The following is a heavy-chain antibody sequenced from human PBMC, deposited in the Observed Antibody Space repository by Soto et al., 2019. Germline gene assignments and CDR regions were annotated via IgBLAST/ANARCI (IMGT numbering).Heavy chain of an antibody. CDR1: GGTLSNYV. Sequence: SVKVSCKAFGGTLSNYVISWLRQAPGQGLVWVGGIIPIFGTTKYAEDFQGRVTITADESASTAYMELTSLRSEDTAVYYCARDRLLAVSPAIQCTRIDHWGQGPLRTV. V-gene: IGHV1-69*13. CDR3: ARDRLLAVSPAIQCTRIDH. D-gene: IGHD2-8*01. J-gene: IGHJ4*01. CDR2: IIPIFGTT.